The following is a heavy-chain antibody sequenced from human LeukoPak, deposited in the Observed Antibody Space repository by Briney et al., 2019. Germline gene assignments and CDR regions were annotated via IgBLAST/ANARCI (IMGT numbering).Heavy chain of an antibody. D-gene: IGHD2-15*01. V-gene: IGHV4-61*02. J-gene: IGHJ4*02. CDR3: ARYLCSGGSCYSGFDY. CDR1: GGSISSGSYY. Sequence: SETLSLTCTVSGGSISSGSYYWSWIRQPAGKGLEWIGRIYTSGSTNYNPSLKSRITISVDTSKNQFSLKLSSVTAADTAVYYCARYLCSGGSCYSGFDYWGQGTLVTVSS. CDR2: IYTSGST.